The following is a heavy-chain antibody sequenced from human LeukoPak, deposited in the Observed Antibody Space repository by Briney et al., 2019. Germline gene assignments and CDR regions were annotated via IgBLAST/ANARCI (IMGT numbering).Heavy chain of an antibody. D-gene: IGHD3-3*01. CDR2: FDPEDGET. J-gene: IGHJ5*02. V-gene: IGHV1-24*01. CDR3: ANYDFWSGASGEFDP. CDR1: GYTLTELS. Sequence: GASVTVSCKVSGYTLTELSMHWVRQAPGKGLEWMGGFDPEDGETIYAQKFQGRVTMTEDTSTDTAYMELSSLRSEDTAVYYCANYDFWSGASGEFDPWGQGTLVTVSS.